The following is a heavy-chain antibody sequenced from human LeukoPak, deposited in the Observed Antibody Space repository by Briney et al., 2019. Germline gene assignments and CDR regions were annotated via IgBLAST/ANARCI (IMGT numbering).Heavy chain of an antibody. Sequence: GASVKVSCKASGYTFTSYAMNWVRQAPGQGLEWMGWINTNTGNPTYAQGFTGRFVFSLDTSVSTAYLQISSLKAEDTAVYYCARAFLSMGIVGATGAAGVDYWGQGTLVTVSS. D-gene: IGHD1-26*01. V-gene: IGHV7-4-1*02. CDR3: ARAFLSMGIVGATGAAGVDY. CDR1: GYTFTSYA. J-gene: IGHJ4*02. CDR2: INTNTGNP.